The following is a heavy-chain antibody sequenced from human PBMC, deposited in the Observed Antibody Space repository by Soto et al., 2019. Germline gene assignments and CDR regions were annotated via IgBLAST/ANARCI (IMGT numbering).Heavy chain of an antibody. CDR2: ISSSSSTI. CDR1: GFTFSSYS. V-gene: IGHV3-48*01. D-gene: IGHD1-26*01. J-gene: IGHJ5*02. CDR3: AREAQIVGATNWFDP. Sequence: PGGSLRLSCAASGFTFSSYSMNWVRQAPGKGLEWVSYISSSSSTIYYADSVKGRFTISRDNAKNSLYLQMNSLRAEDTAVYYCAREAQIVGATNWFDPWGQGTQVTVSS.